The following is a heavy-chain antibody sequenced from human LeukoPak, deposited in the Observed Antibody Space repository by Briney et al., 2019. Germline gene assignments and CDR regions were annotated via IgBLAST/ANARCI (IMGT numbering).Heavy chain of an antibody. CDR1: GYSFTSYW. D-gene: IGHD6-19*01. J-gene: IGHJ4*02. CDR2: IAPSASNT. CDR3: ARHSIALACTDADFDY. Sequence: GETLTISCQGSGYSFTSYWISWVRQMPGKGVEWVGRIAPSASNTNYSPSFQSPVPISPARSLSTANLQWSSLKASHTAMYYCARHSIALACTDADFDYWRQRTLVSVST. V-gene: IGHV5-10-1*01.